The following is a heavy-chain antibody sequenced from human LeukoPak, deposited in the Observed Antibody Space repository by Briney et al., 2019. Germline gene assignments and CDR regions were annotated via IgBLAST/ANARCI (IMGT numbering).Heavy chain of an antibody. J-gene: IGHJ4*02. Sequence: ASVKVSCKASGYTFTSYYMHWVRQAPGQGLEWMGIINPSGGSTSYAQKFQGRVTMTRDTSTSTVYMELSSLRSEDTAVYYCARGTPVVLRFLEWLSTSGAFDYWGQGTLVTVSS. CDR3: ARGTPVVLRFLEWLSTSGAFDY. CDR2: INPSGGST. CDR1: GYTFTSYY. D-gene: IGHD3-3*01. V-gene: IGHV1-46*01.